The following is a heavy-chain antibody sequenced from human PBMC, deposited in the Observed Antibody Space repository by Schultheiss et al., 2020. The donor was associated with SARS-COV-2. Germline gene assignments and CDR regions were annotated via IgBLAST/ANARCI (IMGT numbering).Heavy chain of an antibody. D-gene: IGHD2-21*01. CDR1: GFTFSSYW. CDR2: ISSSSSTI. J-gene: IGHJ4*02. CDR3: ARDPYRGYLYFDY. V-gene: IGHV3-48*02. Sequence: GGSLRLSCAASGFTFSSYWMHWVRQAPGKGLVWVSYISSSSSTIYYADSVKGRFTISRDNAKNSLYLQMNSLRDEDTAVYYCARDPYRGYLYFDYWGQGTLVTVSS.